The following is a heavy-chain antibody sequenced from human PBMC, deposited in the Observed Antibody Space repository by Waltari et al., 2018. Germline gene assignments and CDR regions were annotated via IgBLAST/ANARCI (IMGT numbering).Heavy chain of an antibody. Sequence: QVQLVQSGSELKKPGASVKVSCKASGYTFTSYAMNWVRQAPGQGLEWMGWINTNTGNPTYAQGFTGRFVFSLDTSGSTAYLQISSRKAEDTAVYYCARGPHHLKWEHSDENWFDPWGQGTLVTVSS. CDR2: INTNTGNP. D-gene: IGHD1-26*01. CDR3: ARGPHHLKWEHSDENWFDP. J-gene: IGHJ5*02. V-gene: IGHV7-4-1*02. CDR1: GYTFTSYA.